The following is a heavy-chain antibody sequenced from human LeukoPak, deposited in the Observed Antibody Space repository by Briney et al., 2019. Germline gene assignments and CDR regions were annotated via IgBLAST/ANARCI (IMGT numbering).Heavy chain of an antibody. Sequence: GGSLRLSCAASGFTFSSYGMHWVRQAPGKGLEWVAVISYDGSNKYYADSVKGRFTISRDNSKNTLYLQMNSLRAEDTAVYYCAKDSGALGGYYYYGMDVWGQGTTVTVSS. CDR1: GFTFSSYG. CDR2: ISYDGSNK. J-gene: IGHJ6*02. D-gene: IGHD7-27*01. V-gene: IGHV3-30*18. CDR3: AKDSGALGGYYYYGMDV.